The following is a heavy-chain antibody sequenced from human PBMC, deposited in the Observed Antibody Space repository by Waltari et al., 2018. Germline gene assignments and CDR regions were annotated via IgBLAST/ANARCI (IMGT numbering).Heavy chain of an antibody. CDR2: IDYSGST. Sequence: QVQLQESGPGLVKPSQTLSLTCTVSGGSISSGGYYWSWIRQHPGKGLEWIGYIDYSGSTYYNPSLKSRVTISVDTSKNQFSLKLSSVTAADTAVYYCARDEGFGESAFDIWGQGTMVTVSS. J-gene: IGHJ3*02. CDR1: GGSISSGGYY. V-gene: IGHV4-31*03. CDR3: ARDEGFGESAFDI. D-gene: IGHD3-10*01.